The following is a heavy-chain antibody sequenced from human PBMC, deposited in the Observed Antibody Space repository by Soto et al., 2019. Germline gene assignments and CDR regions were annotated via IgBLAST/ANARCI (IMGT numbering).Heavy chain of an antibody. V-gene: IGHV1-8*01. J-gene: IGHJ4*02. D-gene: IGHD2-2*01. Sequence: QGQLVQAGAEVKKPGASVKVSCKASGYTFTSYDINWVRQATGHGLEWMGWMNPNSGNTGYAQNLQGRVTMTRNTSTATAYLELSTLSSDDTAVYYCARGRSTSGFSAYWGLGPRVTVSS. CDR1: GYTFTSYD. CDR2: MNPNSGNT. CDR3: ARGRSTSGFSAY.